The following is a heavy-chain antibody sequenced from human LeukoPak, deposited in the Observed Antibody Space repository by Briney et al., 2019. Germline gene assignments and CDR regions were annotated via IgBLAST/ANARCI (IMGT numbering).Heavy chain of an antibody. Sequence: PGGSLRLSCAASGFTFSSYSMNWVRQAPGKGLEWVSSISSSSSYIYYADSVKGRFTISRDNAKISLYLQMNSLRAEDTAVYYCARDPYSSGFNWFDPWGQGTLVTVSS. V-gene: IGHV3-21*01. CDR2: ISSSSSYI. D-gene: IGHD6-19*01. CDR1: GFTFSSYS. J-gene: IGHJ5*02. CDR3: ARDPYSSGFNWFDP.